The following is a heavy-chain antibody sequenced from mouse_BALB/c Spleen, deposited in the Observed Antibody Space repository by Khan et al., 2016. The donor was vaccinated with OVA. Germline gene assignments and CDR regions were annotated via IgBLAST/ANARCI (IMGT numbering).Heavy chain of an antibody. D-gene: IGHD1-1*01. V-gene: IGHV5-9-3*01. CDR2: ISTGGTYT. Sequence: EVELVESGGGLVKPGGSLKLSCVASGFIFSRYSMSWVRQTPEKRLEWVASISTGGTYTYYPDSVKGRFTLSRDNADNTLYLQMNSLRSEDTASYYCARHEDYYGSRPYFDYWGQGTTLTVSS. CDR1: GFIFSRYS. J-gene: IGHJ2*01. CDR3: ARHEDYYGSRPYFDY.